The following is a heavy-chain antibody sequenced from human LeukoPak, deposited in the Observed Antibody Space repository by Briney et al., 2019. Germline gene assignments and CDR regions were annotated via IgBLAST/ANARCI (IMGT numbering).Heavy chain of an antibody. CDR1: GGSISSSSYY. J-gene: IGHJ5*02. CDR3: ARRGGGIQLWFVPFDP. V-gene: IGHV4-39*01. D-gene: IGHD5-18*01. CDR2: IYYSGST. Sequence: SETLSLTCTVSGGSISSSSYYWGWIRQPPGKGLEWIGSIYYSGSTYYNPSLKSRVTISVDTSKNQFSLKLSSVTAADTAVYYWARRGGGIQLWFVPFDPWGQGALVTVSS.